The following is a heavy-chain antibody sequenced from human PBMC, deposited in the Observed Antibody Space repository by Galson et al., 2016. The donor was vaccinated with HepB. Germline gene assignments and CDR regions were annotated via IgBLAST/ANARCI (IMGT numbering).Heavy chain of an antibody. D-gene: IGHD3-9*01. CDR3: ARTWYYSILSGYYPYFDD. J-gene: IGHJ4*02. CDR1: GFTFSDYY. CDR2: IGMSDTTI. V-gene: IGHV3-11*01. Sequence: SLRLSCAASGFTFSDYYMTWIRQAPGKGLEWISYIGMSDTTIYYADSVKGRFTVSRDNANRSLYLQMNSLRAEDTAVYYCARTWYYSILSGYYPYFDDWGQGTLVTVSP.